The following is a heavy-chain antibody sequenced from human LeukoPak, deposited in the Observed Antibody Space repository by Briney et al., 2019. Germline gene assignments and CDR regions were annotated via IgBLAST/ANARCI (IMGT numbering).Heavy chain of an antibody. CDR1: GGTFSSYA. D-gene: IGHD3-10*01. CDR2: IIPIFGTA. CDR3: ARWSWFGAPHYYYYGMDA. J-gene: IGHJ6*02. Sequence: ASVKVSCKASGGTFSSYAISWVRQAPGQGLEWMGGIIPIFGTANYAQKFQGRVTITADESTSTAYMELSSLRSEDTAVYYCARWSWFGAPHYYYYGMDAWGQGTTVTVS. V-gene: IGHV1-69*13.